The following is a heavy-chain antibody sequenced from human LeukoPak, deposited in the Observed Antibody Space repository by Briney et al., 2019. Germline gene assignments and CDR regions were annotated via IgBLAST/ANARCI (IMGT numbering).Heavy chain of an antibody. CDR1: GFTFSSYW. CDR3: AKDRLSGEWLGSMDV. Sequence: GGSLRLSCAASGFTFSSYWMSWVRQAPGKGLEWVANIKQDGSEKYYVDSVKGRFTISRDNSKNTLYLQMNSLRAEDTAVYYCAKDRLSGEWLGSMDVWGKGTTVTVSS. CDR2: IKQDGSEK. J-gene: IGHJ6*04. V-gene: IGHV3-7*01. D-gene: IGHD3-3*01.